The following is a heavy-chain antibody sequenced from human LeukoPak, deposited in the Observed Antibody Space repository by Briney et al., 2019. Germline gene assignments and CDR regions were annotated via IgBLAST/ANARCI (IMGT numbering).Heavy chain of an antibody. CDR2: IYSSGST. CDR3: ARGPPPASFYNFWSGYYI. CDR1: GGSISSGSYY. V-gene: IGHV4-61*02. Sequence: SQTLSLICTVSGGSISSGSYYWSWIRQPARKGLEWIGRIYSSGSTNYNPSLKSRVTISVDTSKNQFSLNLRSVTAADTAVYYCARGPPPASFYNFWSGYYIWGQGTLVTVSS. J-gene: IGHJ4*02. D-gene: IGHD3-3*01.